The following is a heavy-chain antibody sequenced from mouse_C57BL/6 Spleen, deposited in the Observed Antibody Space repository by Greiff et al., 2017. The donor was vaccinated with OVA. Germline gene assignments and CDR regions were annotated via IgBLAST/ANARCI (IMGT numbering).Heavy chain of an antibody. Sequence: QVQLQQSGAELVRPGASVTLSCKASGYTFTDYEMHWVKQTPVHGLEWIGAIDPATGGTAYNQKFKGKAILTADKSSSTAYMELRSLTSEDSAVYYCTRGGYYYDVWFAYWGQGTLVTVSA. V-gene: IGHV1-15*01. CDR2: IDPATGGT. CDR3: TRGGYYYDVWFAY. CDR1: GYTFTDYE. D-gene: IGHD2-4*01. J-gene: IGHJ3*01.